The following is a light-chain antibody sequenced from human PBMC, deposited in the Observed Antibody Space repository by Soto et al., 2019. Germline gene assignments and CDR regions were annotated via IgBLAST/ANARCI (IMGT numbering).Light chain of an antibody. CDR1: QSISSW. CDR2: KAS. J-gene: IGKJ1*01. Sequence: IQMTQSPSALSASVGDRVTITCRASQSISSWLAWYQQKPGKAPKLLIYKASTLESGVPSRFNGSGSGTEFTLTISSLQPDDFATYYCQQYNSYGTFGQGTKVDIK. V-gene: IGKV1-5*03. CDR3: QQYNSYGT.